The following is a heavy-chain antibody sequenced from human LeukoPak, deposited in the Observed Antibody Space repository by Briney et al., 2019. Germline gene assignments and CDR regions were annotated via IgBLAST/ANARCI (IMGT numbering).Heavy chain of an antibody. D-gene: IGHD3-10*01. V-gene: IGHV3-66*02. CDR2: IYSGGST. Sequence: GGSLRLSCAASVFTVSSNYMSWVRQAPGKGLEWVSVIYSGGSTYYADSVEGRFTISRDNSKNTLYLQMNSPRAEDTAVYYCARDAMYYYGSGRYNWGQGTLVTVSS. CDR1: VFTVSSNY. J-gene: IGHJ4*02. CDR3: ARDAMYYYGSGRYN.